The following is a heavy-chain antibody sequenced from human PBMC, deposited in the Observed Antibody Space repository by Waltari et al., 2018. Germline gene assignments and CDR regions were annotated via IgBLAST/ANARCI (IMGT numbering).Heavy chain of an antibody. D-gene: IGHD1-1*01. CDR3: ARDGAKGYTPYYYYYYMDV. CDR2: IYHSGST. J-gene: IGHJ6*03. CDR1: GYSISSGYY. Sequence: QVQLQESGPGLVKPSETLSLTCTVSGYSISSGYYWGWIRQPPGKGLEWFGSIYHSGSTYYNPSLKSRVTISVDTSKNQFSLKLSSVTAADTAVYYCARDGAKGYTPYYYYYYMDVWGKGTTVTVSS. V-gene: IGHV4-38-2*02.